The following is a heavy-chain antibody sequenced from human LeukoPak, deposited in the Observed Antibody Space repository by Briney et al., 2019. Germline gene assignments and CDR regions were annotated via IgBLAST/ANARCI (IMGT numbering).Heavy chain of an antibody. J-gene: IGHJ4*02. CDR3: TREDRPYCPFAY. CDR2: IAHDGTT. V-gene: IGHV4-4*03. Sequence: PGTLSLTCGVSGGSIDITNYWSWVRQAPGKGLEWIGEIAHDGTTNYNPSLRSRVAMSFDRANSQFSLSLTSVTAADTAVYYCTREDRPYCPFAYWGQGVLVTVSS. D-gene: IGHD1-26*01. CDR1: GGSIDITNY.